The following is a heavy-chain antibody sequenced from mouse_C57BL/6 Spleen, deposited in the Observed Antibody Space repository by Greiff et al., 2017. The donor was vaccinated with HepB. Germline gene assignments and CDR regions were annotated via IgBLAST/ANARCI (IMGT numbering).Heavy chain of an antibody. CDR3: ARGDDGSYYAMDY. D-gene: IGHD2-3*01. J-gene: IGHJ4*01. V-gene: IGHV1-59*01. CDR1: GYTFTSYW. CDR2: IDPSDSYT. Sequence: QVQLQQPGAELVRPGTSVKLSCKASGYTFTSYWMHWVKQRPGQGLEWIGVIDPSDSYTNYNQKFKGKATLTVDTSSSTAYMQLSSLTSADSAVYYCARGDDGSYYAMDYWGQGTSVTVSS.